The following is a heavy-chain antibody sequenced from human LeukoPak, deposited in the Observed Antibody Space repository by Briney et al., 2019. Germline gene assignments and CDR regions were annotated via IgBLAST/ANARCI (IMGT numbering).Heavy chain of an antibody. J-gene: IGHJ4*02. D-gene: IGHD3-10*01. CDR3: ASATRGIWVREWGPDY. CDR2: ISSSGSTI. CDR1: GFTFSDYY. V-gene: IGHV3-11*01. Sequence: GGSLRLSCAASGFTFSDYYMSWLRQAPGKGLEWVSYISSSGSTIYYADSVKGRFTISRDNAKNSLYLQMNSLRAEDTAVYYCASATRGIWVREWGPDYWGQGTLVTVSS.